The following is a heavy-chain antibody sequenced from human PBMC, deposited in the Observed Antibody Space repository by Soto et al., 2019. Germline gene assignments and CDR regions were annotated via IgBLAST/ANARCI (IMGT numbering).Heavy chain of an antibody. D-gene: IGHD1-7*01. CDR2: IYYSGST. J-gene: IGHJ4*02. CDR1: GGSISSSSYY. Sequence: SETLSLTCTVSGGSISSSSYYWGWIRQPPGKGLEWIGSIYYSGSTYYNPFLKSRVTISVDTSKNQFSLKLSSVTAADTAVYYCARVRITGTNFDYWGQGTLVTVSS. V-gene: IGHV4-39*01. CDR3: ARVRITGTNFDY.